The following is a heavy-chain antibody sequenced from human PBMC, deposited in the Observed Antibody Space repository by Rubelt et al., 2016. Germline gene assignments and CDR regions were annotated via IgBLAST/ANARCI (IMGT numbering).Heavy chain of an antibody. CDR3: AGIAAAGLESY. J-gene: IGHJ4*02. CDR1: GYSISSGYY. Sequence: QVQLQESGPGLVKPSETLSLTCTVSGYSISSGYYWGWIRQPPGKGLEWIGSIYHSGSTYYNPSLKSRVTISVDTSKNQFSLKLSSVTAADTAVYYCAGIAAAGLESYWGQGTLVTVSS. V-gene: IGHV4-38-2*02. CDR2: IYHSGST. D-gene: IGHD6-13*01.